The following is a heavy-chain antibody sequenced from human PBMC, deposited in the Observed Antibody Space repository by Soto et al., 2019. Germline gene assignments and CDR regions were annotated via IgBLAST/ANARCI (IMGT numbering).Heavy chain of an antibody. CDR2: INPNGGNT. V-gene: IGHV1-2*02. CDR3: ARESMGGSSFRREYFDF. CDR1: GYFFTSYY. J-gene: IGHJ4*02. D-gene: IGHD2-15*01. Sequence: QAQLVQSGAEVKKPGASVKVSCKASGYFFTSYYIHWVRQAPGQSLQWMGWINPNGGNTHYVQEFQGRLTLTRDTSVSTVYMDLNSLTSDDTAIYYCARESMGGSSFRREYFDFWGQGTLVAVAS.